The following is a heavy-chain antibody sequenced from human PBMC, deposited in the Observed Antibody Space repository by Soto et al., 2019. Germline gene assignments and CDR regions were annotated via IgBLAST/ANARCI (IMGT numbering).Heavy chain of an antibody. J-gene: IGHJ6*03. Sequence: SETLSLTCTVSGGSISSSSYYWGWIRQPPGKGLEWIGSIYYSGSTYYNPSLKSRVTISVDTSKNQFSLKLSSVTAADTAVYYCARQVTTNRYYYYYYMDVWGKGTTVTVSS. V-gene: IGHV4-39*01. CDR1: GGSISSSSYY. CDR2: IYYSGST. D-gene: IGHD4-4*01. CDR3: ARQVTTNRYYYYYYMDV.